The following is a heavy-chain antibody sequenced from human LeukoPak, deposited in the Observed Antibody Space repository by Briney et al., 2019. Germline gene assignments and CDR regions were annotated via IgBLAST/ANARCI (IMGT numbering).Heavy chain of an antibody. CDR1: GYTFTSYG. J-gene: IGHJ1*01. Sequence: ASVKVSCKASGYTFTSYGISWVRQAPGQGLEWMGRIIPILGIANYAQKFQGRVTITADKSTSTAYMELSSLRSEDTAVYYCARGDGSGWSQQNEYFQHWGQGTLVTVSS. CDR3: ARGDGSGWSQQNEYFQH. V-gene: IGHV1-69*04. CDR2: IIPILGIA. D-gene: IGHD6-19*01.